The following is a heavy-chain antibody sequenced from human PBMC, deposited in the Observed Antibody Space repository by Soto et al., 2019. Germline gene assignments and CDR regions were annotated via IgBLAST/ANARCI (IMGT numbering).Heavy chain of an antibody. CDR2: ISSSSSYI. D-gene: IGHD3-3*01. J-gene: IGHJ6*02. V-gene: IGHV3-21*01. CDR3: AREPRNDFWSGYSDYYYYGMDV. CDR1: GFTFSSYS. Sequence: GGSLRLSCAVSGFTFSSYSMNWVRKAPRKGLEWVSSISSSSSYIYYADSVKGRFTISRDNAKNSLYLQMNSLRAEDTAVYYCAREPRNDFWSGYSDYYYYGMDVWGQGTTVTVSS.